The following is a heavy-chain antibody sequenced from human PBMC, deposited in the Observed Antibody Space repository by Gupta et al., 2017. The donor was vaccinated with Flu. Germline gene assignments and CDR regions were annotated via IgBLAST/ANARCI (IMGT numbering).Heavy chain of an antibody. CDR1: GYTFTGYY. J-gene: IGHJ4*02. Sequence: QVQLVQSGAEVKKPGASVTVSCKASGYTFTGYYMHWVRQAPGQGLEWMGWINPNSGGTNYAQKFQGRVTMTRDTSISTAYMELSRLRSDDTAVYYCARDPPLGSSGWYGFEIDYWGQGTLVTVSS. CDR2: INPNSGGT. V-gene: IGHV1-2*02. D-gene: IGHD6-19*01. CDR3: ARDPPLGSSGWYGFEIDY.